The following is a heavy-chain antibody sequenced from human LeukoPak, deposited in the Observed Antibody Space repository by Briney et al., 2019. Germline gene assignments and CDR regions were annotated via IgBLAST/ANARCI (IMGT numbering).Heavy chain of an antibody. V-gene: IGHV4-4*07. CDR1: GYSISSGYY. CDR2: IYTSGST. CDR3: ATLKSDNGGYSYGRGWFDP. D-gene: IGHD5-18*01. J-gene: IGHJ5*02. Sequence: PSETLSLTCTVSGYSISSGYYWSWIRQPAGKGLEWIGRIYTSGSTNYNPSLKSRVTMSVDTSKNQFSLKLSSVTAADTAVYYCATLKSDNGGYSYGRGWFDPWGQGTLVTVSS.